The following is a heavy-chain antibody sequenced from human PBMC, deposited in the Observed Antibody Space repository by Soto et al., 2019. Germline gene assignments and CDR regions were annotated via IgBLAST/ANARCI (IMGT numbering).Heavy chain of an antibody. CDR2: INHSGST. CDR3: ARGPHFLYSSSFPHWFVP. J-gene: IGHJ5*02. D-gene: IGHD6-13*01. Sequence: SETLSLTCAVYGGSFSGYYWSWIRQPPGNGLEWIGEINHSGSTNYNPSHKSRVTISVDTSKTQFSLKLSSVTAADTAMYYFARGPHFLYSSSFPHWFVPWGQGTLVMVSS. CDR1: GGSFSGYY. V-gene: IGHV4-34*01.